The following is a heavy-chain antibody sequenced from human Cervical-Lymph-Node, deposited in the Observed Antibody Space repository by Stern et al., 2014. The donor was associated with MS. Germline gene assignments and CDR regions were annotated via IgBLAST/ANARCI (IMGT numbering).Heavy chain of an antibody. V-gene: IGHV3-30-3*01. CDR1: GFIFSSYA. D-gene: IGHD2-15*01. CDR2: LSNEGSKQ. J-gene: IGHJ4*02. CDR3: AGDTCRGGGCYYRY. Sequence: QAQLAQSGGGVAQPGRSLRLSCAASGFIFSSYAMHWVRQAPGKGLDWVAFLSNEGSKQFYADSVKGRFTISRDNSNNTLYLQMNSLRPEDTAVYYCAGDTCRGGGCYYRYWGQGILITVSS.